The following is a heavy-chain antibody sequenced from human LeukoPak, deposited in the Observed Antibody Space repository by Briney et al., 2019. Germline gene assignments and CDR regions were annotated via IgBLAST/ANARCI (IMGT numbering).Heavy chain of an antibody. D-gene: IGHD3-22*01. Sequence: GASVKVSCKASGGTFSSYAISWVRQAPGQGLEWMGGIIPIFGTAHYAQKFQGRVTITADESTSTAYMELSSLRSEDTALYYRARGPYYDSSGYRSYYFDYWGQGTLVTVSS. J-gene: IGHJ4*02. CDR2: IIPIFGTA. V-gene: IGHV1-69*13. CDR1: GGTFSSYA. CDR3: ARGPYYDSSGYRSYYFDY.